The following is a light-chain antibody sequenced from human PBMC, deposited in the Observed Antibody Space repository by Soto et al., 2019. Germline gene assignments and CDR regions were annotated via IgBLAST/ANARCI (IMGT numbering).Light chain of an antibody. V-gene: IGLV4-69*01. CDR3: QTWGSGTHV. CDR1: SGYSSYA. CDR2: VNSDGSH. Sequence: QPVLTQSPSASASLGASVKLTCTLSSGYSSYAIAWHQQQPEKGPRYLMKVNSDGSHNKGDGIPDRFSGSSSGAERYLTISSLQSEDEADYYCQTWGSGTHVFGTGTKVTVL. J-gene: IGLJ1*01.